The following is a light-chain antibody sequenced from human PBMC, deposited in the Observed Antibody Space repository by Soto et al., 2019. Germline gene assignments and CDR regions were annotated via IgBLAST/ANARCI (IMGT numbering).Light chain of an antibody. CDR1: SSDVGGYDY. Sequence: QSALAQPASVSGSPGQSIAISCAGSSSDVGGYDYVSWYQQHPDKAPKLILYDVTNRPSGISFRFSGSKSGNTASRTISGLQPEDEADYYCRSYTSSATYVFGTGTKLTVL. J-gene: IGLJ1*01. V-gene: IGLV2-14*03. CDR3: RSYTSSATYV. CDR2: DVT.